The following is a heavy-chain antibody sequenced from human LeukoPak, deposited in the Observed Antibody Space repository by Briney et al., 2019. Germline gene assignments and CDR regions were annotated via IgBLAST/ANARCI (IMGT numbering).Heavy chain of an antibody. Sequence: GESLKISCKGSGYSFTSYWIGRVRQMPGKSLEWMGIVYPSDSDTRYSPSFQGQVTISADKSISTAYLQWSSLKTSDTAMYYCARTYGSFDYWGQGTLVTVSS. D-gene: IGHD3-10*01. J-gene: IGHJ4*02. CDR1: GYSFTSYW. CDR3: ARTYGSFDY. V-gene: IGHV5-51*01. CDR2: VYPSDSDT.